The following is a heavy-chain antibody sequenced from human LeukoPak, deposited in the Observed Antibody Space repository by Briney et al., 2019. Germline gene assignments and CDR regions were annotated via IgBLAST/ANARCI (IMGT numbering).Heavy chain of an antibody. V-gene: IGHV4-39*01. CDR1: GGSISSSSYY. J-gene: IGHJ6*03. CDR2: IYYSGST. D-gene: IGHD3-3*01. Sequence: SETLSLTCTVSGGSISSSSYYWGWIRQPPGKGLEWIGSIYYSGSTYYNPSLKSRVTISVDTSKNQFSLKLSSVTAADTAVYYCADTYYDFWRGPTGYYYYMDVWGKGTTVTVSS. CDR3: ADTYYDFWRGPTGYYYYMDV.